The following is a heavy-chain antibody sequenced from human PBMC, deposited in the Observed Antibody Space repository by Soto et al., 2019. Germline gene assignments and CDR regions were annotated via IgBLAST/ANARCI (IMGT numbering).Heavy chain of an antibody. CDR1: GFSLSTSGMC. CDR3: ARSWRSYSSSWQYYYSGMDV. D-gene: IGHD6-13*01. V-gene: IGHV2-70*01. CDR2: IDWDDDK. J-gene: IGHJ6*02. Sequence: SCPTLVNPTQTLTLTCTFSGFSLSTSGMCVSWIRQPPGKALEWLALIDWDDDKYYSTSLKTRLTISKDTSKNQVVLTMTNMDPVDTATYYCARSWRSYSSSWQYYYSGMDVWGQGTTVTVYS.